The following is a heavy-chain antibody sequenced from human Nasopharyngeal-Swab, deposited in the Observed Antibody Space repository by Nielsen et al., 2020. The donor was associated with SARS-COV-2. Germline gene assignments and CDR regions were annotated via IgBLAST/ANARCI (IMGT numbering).Heavy chain of an antibody. CDR3: AKDWGRITIFGVPTYFDY. Sequence: GESLKISCAASGFTFSSYAMSWVRQAPGKGLEWVSAISGSGGSTYYADSVKGRFTISRDNSKNTLYLQMNNLRAEDTAVYYCAKDWGRITIFGVPTYFDYWGQGTLVTVSS. J-gene: IGHJ4*02. V-gene: IGHV3-23*01. CDR1: GFTFSSYA. CDR2: ISGSGGST. D-gene: IGHD3-3*01.